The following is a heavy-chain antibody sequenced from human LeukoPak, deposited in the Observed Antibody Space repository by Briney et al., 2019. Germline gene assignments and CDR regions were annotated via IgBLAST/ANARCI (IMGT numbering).Heavy chain of an antibody. CDR3: ARVTGYMVEDYFDS. CDR1: GGSISSYY. V-gene: IGHV4-4*07. Sequence: PSETLSLTCTVSGGSISSYYWSWIRQPAGKGLEWIGRIYISGSTNYNPSLKSRVTMSVDTSKNQFSLKLSSVTAADTAVYYCARVTGYMVEDYFDSWGQGTLVTVSS. CDR2: IYISGST. J-gene: IGHJ4*02. D-gene: IGHD6-13*01.